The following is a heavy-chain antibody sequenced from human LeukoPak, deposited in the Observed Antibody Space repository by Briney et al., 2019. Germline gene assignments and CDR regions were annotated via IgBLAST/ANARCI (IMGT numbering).Heavy chain of an antibody. CDR2: IYSGGST. V-gene: IGHV3-53*01. D-gene: IGHD4-23*01. J-gene: IGHJ4*02. Sequence: GSLRLSCAASGFTVSSNYMSWVRQAPGKGLEWVSVIYSGGSTYYADSVKGRSTISRDNSKNTLYLQMNSLRAEDTAVYYCARTLRWSLFDYWGQGTLVTVSS. CDR3: ARTLRWSLFDY. CDR1: GFTVSSNY.